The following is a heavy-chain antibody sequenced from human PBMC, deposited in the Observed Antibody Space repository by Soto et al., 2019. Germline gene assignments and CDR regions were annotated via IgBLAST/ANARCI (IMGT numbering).Heavy chain of an antibody. CDR1: GFTVSSKY. D-gene: IGHD6-19*01. CDR2: IYGGGTT. Sequence: EVQLVESGGGLIQPGGSLRLSCAASGFTVSSKYMTWVRQAPGKGLEWVSVIYGGGTTYYADSVKGRFTISRDNSKNTLYLQMNSLRAEDTAVYYCVQRTGWPGFDFWGQGTLVTVSS. V-gene: IGHV3-53*01. J-gene: IGHJ4*02. CDR3: VQRTGWPGFDF.